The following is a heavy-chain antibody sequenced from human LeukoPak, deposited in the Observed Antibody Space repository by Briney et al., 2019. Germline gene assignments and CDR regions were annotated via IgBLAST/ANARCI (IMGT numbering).Heavy chain of an antibody. Sequence: PGGSLRLSCAASGFTFSTYGMHWVRQAPGKGLEWVSFIRYVGINKYYSDSVKGRFTISRDNSKNTLYLQMNSLRPEDTALYYCAKVYYYDSRRFDPWGQGTLVTVSS. CDR1: GFTFSTYG. CDR3: AKVYYYDSRRFDP. D-gene: IGHD3-22*01. J-gene: IGHJ5*02. CDR2: IRYVGINK. V-gene: IGHV3-30*02.